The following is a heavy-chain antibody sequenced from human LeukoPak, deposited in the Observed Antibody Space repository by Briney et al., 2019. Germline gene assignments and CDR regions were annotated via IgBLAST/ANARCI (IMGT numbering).Heavy chain of an antibody. CDR3: ARDGLGSGYDALDY. D-gene: IGHD5-12*01. J-gene: IGHJ4*02. CDR2: ISYDGSNK. Sequence: GGSLRLSCAASGFTFSSYSMNWVRQAPGKGLEWVAVISYDGSNKYYADSVKGRFTISRDNSKNTLYLQMNSLRAEDTAVYYCARDGLGSGYDALDYWGQGTLVTVSS. V-gene: IGHV3-30*03. CDR1: GFTFSSYS.